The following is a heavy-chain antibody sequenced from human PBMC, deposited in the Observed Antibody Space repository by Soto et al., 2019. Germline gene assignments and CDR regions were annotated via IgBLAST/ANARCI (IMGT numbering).Heavy chain of an antibody. J-gene: IGHJ6*02. CDR1: GYSFTSYW. Sequence: GESLKISCKGSGYSFTSYWIGWVRQMPGKGLEWMGIIYPGDSDTRYSPYFQGQVTISADKSISTAYLQWSSLKASDTVMFYCARHPIPELTDYYGMDVWGQGTTVTVSS. V-gene: IGHV5-51*01. CDR3: ARHPIPELTDYYGMDV. D-gene: IGHD1-26*01. CDR2: IYPGDSDT.